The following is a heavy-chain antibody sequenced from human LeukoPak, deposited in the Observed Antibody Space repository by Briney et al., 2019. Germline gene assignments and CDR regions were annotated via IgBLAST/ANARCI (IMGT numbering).Heavy chain of an antibody. D-gene: IGHD3-22*01. CDR2: INPNSGGT. CDR3: ARVVDDSRSDYFDY. Sequence: HRASVKVSCKASGYTFTGYYMHWVRQAPGQGLEWMGWINPNSGGTNYAQKFQGRVTMTRDTSISTAYMELSSLRSEDTAVYYCARVVDDSRSDYFDYWGQGTLVTVSS. CDR1: GYTFTGYY. J-gene: IGHJ4*02. V-gene: IGHV1-2*02.